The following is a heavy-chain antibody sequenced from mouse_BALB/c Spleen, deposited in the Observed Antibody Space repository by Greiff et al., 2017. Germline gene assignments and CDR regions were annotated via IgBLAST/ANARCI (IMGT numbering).Heavy chain of an antibody. CDR1: GDSITSGY. CDR3: ARGGGYGRYWYFDV. Sequence: VQLQQSGPSLVKPSQTLSLTCSVTGDSITSGYWNWIRKFPGNKLEYMGYISYSGSTYYNPSLKSRISITRDTSKNQYYLQLNSVTTEDTATYYCARGGGYGRYWYFDVWGAGTTVTVSS. J-gene: IGHJ1*01. CDR2: ISYSGST. D-gene: IGHD1-1*02. V-gene: IGHV3-8*02.